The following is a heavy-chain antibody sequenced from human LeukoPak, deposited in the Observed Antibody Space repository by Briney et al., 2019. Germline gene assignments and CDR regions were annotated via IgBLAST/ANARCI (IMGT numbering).Heavy chain of an antibody. Sequence: GGSLRLSCAASGFTFSSFAMTWVRQAPGKGLEWVSSISGSGGTTYYADSVKGRFTISRDNSKNTLYLQMNSLRVEDTAVYYCAKDRIGSSRYFDYWGQGTLVTVSS. D-gene: IGHD6-6*01. CDR1: GFTFSSFA. CDR2: ISGSGGTT. V-gene: IGHV3-23*01. CDR3: AKDRIGSSRYFDY. J-gene: IGHJ4*02.